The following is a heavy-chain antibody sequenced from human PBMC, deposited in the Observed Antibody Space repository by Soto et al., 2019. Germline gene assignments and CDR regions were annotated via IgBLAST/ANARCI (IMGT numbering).Heavy chain of an antibody. CDR3: ARVRGGIVIVPAALIIDY. D-gene: IGHD2-2*01. CDR1: GYTFTSYS. V-gene: IGHV1-3*01. CDR2: INAGNGNT. J-gene: IGHJ4*02. Sequence: ASVNLSCNASGYTFTSYSMHWVCQALGQRLEWMGWINAGNGNTKYSQKFQGRVTITRDTSASTAYMELSSLRSEDTAVYYCARVRGGIVIVPAALIIDYLGQGTVVTVS.